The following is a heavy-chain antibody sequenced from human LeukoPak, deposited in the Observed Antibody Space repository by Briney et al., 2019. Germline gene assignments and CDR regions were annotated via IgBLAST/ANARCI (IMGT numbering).Heavy chain of an antibody. CDR2: IRYDGSNK. Sequence: GGSLRLSCAASGFTFSSYGMHWVRQAPGKALEWVAFIRYDGSNKYYADSVKGRFTISRDNSKNTLYLQMNSLRAEDTAVYYCAREASSSGWYLSSANWFDPWGQGTLVTVSS. V-gene: IGHV3-30*02. J-gene: IGHJ5*02. CDR3: AREASSSGWYLSSANWFDP. D-gene: IGHD6-19*01. CDR1: GFTFSSYG.